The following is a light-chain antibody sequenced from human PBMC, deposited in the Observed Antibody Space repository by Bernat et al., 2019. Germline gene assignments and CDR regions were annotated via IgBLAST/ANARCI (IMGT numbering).Light chain of an antibody. CDR3: QQYNDFLWT. Sequence: SCRASQSVGTYLAWYQQKPGRAPKVLVHSAYNRATVIPDRFSGSGSRTEFTLTISSLEPEDVGVYHCQQYNDFLWTFGRGKKVEFK. V-gene: IGKV3D-15*01. J-gene: IGKJ1*01. CDR2: SAY. CDR1: QSVGTY.